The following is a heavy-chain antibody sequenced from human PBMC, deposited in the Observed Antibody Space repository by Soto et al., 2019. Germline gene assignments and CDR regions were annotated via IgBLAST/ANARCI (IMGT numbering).Heavy chain of an antibody. CDR3: CVIKRRDQYSTSGYWFDP. D-gene: IGHD4-4*01. Sequence: GGSLRLSCAASGFTFSHAWMSWVRQAPGKGLEWVGRIKSKADGETKDYGAPVRGRFTISRDDSQDILYLHMNGLRIEDTAVYYCCVIKRRDQYSTSGYWFDPWGPGTLVTVSS. CDR2: IKSKADGETK. CDR1: GFTFSHAW. J-gene: IGHJ5*02. V-gene: IGHV3-15*01.